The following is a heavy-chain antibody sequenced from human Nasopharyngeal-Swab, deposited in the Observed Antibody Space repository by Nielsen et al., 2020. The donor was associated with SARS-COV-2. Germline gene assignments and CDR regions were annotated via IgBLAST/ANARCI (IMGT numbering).Heavy chain of an antibody. Sequence: GGSLRLFCAASGFTFSDYYMSWIRQAPGKGLGWVSYISSSGSTIYYADSVKGRFTISRDNAKNSLYLQMNSLRAEDTAVYYCATLYGSGIYAGYYYYYGMDVWGQGTTVTVSS. CDR1: GFTFSDYY. CDR3: ATLYGSGIYAGYYYYYGMDV. CDR2: ISSSGSTI. D-gene: IGHD3-10*01. V-gene: IGHV3-11*04. J-gene: IGHJ6*02.